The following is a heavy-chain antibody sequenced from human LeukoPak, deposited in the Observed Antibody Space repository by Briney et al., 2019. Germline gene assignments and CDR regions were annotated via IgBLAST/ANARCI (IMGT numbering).Heavy chain of an antibody. D-gene: IGHD3-3*01. CDR2: ISAYNGNT. J-gene: IGHJ4*02. V-gene: IGHV1-18*01. CDR3: ARDEHYDFWSGYSFFHY. CDR1: GYTFSSYG. Sequence: GASVTVSCKASGYTFSSYGITWVRQAPGQGLEWMGWISAYNGNTNYAQKLQGRVTMTTDTSPSTAYMELRSLRSDDTAVYYCARDEHYDFWSGYSFFHYWGQGTLVTVSS.